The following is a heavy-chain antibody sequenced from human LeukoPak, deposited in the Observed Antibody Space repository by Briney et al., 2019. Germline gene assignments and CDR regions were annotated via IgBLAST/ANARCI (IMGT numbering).Heavy chain of an antibody. CDR1: GFSFSYYG. CDR2: LSGIGATT. CDR3: AREAGRDGYNAPFDY. J-gene: IGHJ4*02. V-gene: IGHV3-23*01. D-gene: IGHD5-24*01. Sequence: GGSLRLSCSTFGFSFSYYGMSWVRQVPGKGLEWVSSLSGIGATTYYADSVKGRFIISRDNSKNTLYLQMDSLRADDTALYYCAREAGRDGYNAPFDYWGQGTLVTVSS.